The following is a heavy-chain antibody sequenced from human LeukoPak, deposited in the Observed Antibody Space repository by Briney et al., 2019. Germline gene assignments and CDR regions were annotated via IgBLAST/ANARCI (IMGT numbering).Heavy chain of an antibody. CDR2: ISGSGGTA. D-gene: IGHD3-22*01. Sequence: GGSLRLSCAASGFTFSIYAMSWVRQAPGKGLEWVSAISGSGGTAYYADSVKGRFTISRDNSKNTLYLQMNSLRAEDTAVYYCARDRKTDYYDSSGYFDYWGQGTLVTVSS. CDR1: GFTFSIYA. J-gene: IGHJ4*02. CDR3: ARDRKTDYYDSSGYFDY. V-gene: IGHV3-23*01.